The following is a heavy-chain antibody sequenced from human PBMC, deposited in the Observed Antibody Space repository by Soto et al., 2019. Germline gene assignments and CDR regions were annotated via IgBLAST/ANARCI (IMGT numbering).Heavy chain of an antibody. CDR2: ISGSGGST. CDR1: GFTFSSYA. J-gene: IGHJ6*02. CDR3: AKFGPGVVINPIYYGMDV. D-gene: IGHD3-3*01. V-gene: IGHV3-23*01. Sequence: PGGSLRLSCAASGFTFSSYAMSWVRQAPGKGLEWVSAISGSGGSTYYADSVKGRFTISRDNSKNTLYLQMNSLRAEDTAVYYCAKFGPGVVINPIYYGMDVWGQGTTVTVSS.